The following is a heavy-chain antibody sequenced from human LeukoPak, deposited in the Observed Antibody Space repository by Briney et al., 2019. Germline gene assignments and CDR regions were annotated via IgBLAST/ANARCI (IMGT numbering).Heavy chain of an antibody. CDR2: ISAYNGNT. Sequence: ASVKVSCKASGYTFTSYGISWVRQAPGQGLEWMGWISAYNGNTNYAQKLQGRVTMTTDTSTSTACMELRSLRSDDTAVYYCARRFSYRLPDYWGQGTLVTVSS. CDR3: ARRFSYRLPDY. V-gene: IGHV1-18*01. J-gene: IGHJ4*02. D-gene: IGHD1-26*01. CDR1: GYTFTSYG.